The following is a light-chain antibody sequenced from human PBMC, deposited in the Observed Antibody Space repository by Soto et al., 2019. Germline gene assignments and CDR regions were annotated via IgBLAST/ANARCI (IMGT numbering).Light chain of an antibody. V-gene: IGKV3-20*01. CDR1: QSVRMR. CDR3: QHYAHNPTIT. J-gene: IGKJ5*01. CDR2: RAS. Sequence: TRAPGTLSVSPEQRATLSCRVLQSVRMRLAWDPRRPGLTPRPLISRASSRATAIPDRFSGSGSGTDLDLTLNRLEPEALALYSCQHYAHNPTITFGQGTRLEIK.